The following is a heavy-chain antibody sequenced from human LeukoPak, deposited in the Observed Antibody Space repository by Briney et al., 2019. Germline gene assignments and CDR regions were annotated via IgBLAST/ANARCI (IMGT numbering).Heavy chain of an antibody. J-gene: IGHJ6*02. V-gene: IGHV3-11*01. CDR2: ISSSGSTI. Sequence: GGSLRLSCAASGFTFSDYYMNWIRQAPGKGLEWVSYISSSGSTIYYADSVKGRFTISRDNAKNSLYLQMNSLRAEDTAVYYCARGGYCSSTSCYKDYYYGMHVWGQGTTVTVSS. CDR3: ARGGYCSSTSCYKDYYYGMHV. D-gene: IGHD2-2*02. CDR1: GFTFSDYY.